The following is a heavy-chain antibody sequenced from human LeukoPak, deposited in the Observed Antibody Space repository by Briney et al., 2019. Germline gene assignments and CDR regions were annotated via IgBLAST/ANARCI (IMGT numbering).Heavy chain of an antibody. V-gene: IGHV3-21*01. J-gene: IGHJ4*02. D-gene: IGHD6-19*01. Sequence: PGGSLRLTCAASGFTFSSYSMNWVRQAPGKGLEWVSSISSSSSYIYYADSVKGRFTISRDNAKNSLYLQMNNLRAEDTAVYYCARSLGGGSGWRVTDFDYWGQGTLVTVSS. CDR1: GFTFSSYS. CDR2: ISSSSSYI. CDR3: ARSLGGGSGWRVTDFDY.